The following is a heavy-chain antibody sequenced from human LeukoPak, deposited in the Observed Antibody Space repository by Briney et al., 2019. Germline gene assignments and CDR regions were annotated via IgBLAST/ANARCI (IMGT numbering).Heavy chain of an antibody. D-gene: IGHD2-21*02. Sequence: PSETLSLTCAVYGGSFSGYYWSWIRQPPGKGLEWIGSIYYSGNTYYNPSLKSRVTILVDTSKNQFSLKLSSVTAADTAVYYCARGGVTATGGFDPWGQGTLVTVSS. CDR1: GGSFSGYY. CDR2: IYYSGNT. J-gene: IGHJ5*02. V-gene: IGHV4-34*01. CDR3: ARGGVTATGGFDP.